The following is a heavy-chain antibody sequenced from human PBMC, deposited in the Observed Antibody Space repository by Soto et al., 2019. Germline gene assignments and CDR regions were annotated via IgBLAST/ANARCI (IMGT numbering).Heavy chain of an antibody. CDR1: GFNFNSYA. D-gene: IGHD4-17*01. CDR3: AKDGTRGDFYYSYYMDV. J-gene: IGHJ6*03. Sequence: EVQLLESGGGLVQPGGSLRLSCAASGFNFNSYAMSWVRQAPGKGLEWVSAINGPGGSTYYADSVKGRFTISRDNSKNTLYLQMNSLRAEDTAVYYCAKDGTRGDFYYSYYMDVWGTGTTVTVS. CDR2: INGPGGST. V-gene: IGHV3-23*01.